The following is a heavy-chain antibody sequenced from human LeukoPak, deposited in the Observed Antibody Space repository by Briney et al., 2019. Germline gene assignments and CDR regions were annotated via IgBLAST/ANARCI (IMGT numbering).Heavy chain of an antibody. CDR3: ARVTYVEIDKGKTKNYDFWSGLSRVDY. J-gene: IGHJ4*02. V-gene: IGHV3-73*01. CDR1: GFTFSGSA. Sequence: GGSLRLSCAASGFTFSGSALHWVRQASGKGLEWIGRIRSTANGYATAYAASVKGRFTISRDDSKNTAYLQMDSLKTEDTAVYYCARVTYVEIDKGKTKNYDFWSGLSRVDYWGQGTLVTVSS. D-gene: IGHD3-3*01. CDR2: IRSTANGYAT.